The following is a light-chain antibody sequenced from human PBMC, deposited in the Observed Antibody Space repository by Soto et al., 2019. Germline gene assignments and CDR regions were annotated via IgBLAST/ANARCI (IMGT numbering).Light chain of an antibody. CDR3: AAWDDSLSGRYV. CDR2: SDN. J-gene: IGLJ1*01. Sequence: QSVLTQPPSASGTPGQRLTISGSGSSSNIGSSFVYWYQQLPGSAPKLLIYSDNQLPSGVPDRFSGSKSGTSASLAISGLRAEDEADYYCAAWDDSLSGRYVFGTGTKLTVL. V-gene: IGLV1-47*02. CDR1: SSNIGSSF.